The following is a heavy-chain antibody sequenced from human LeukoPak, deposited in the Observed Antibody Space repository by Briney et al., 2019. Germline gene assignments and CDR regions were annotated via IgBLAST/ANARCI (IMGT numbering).Heavy chain of an antibody. Sequence: HGGSLRLSCAASGFTVSSNYMSWVRQAPGKGLERVSVIYSGGSTYYADSVKGRFTISRDNSKNTLYLQMNSLRAEDTAVYYCAKDRGDIVVVVAATIFDYWGQGTLVTVSS. V-gene: IGHV3-66*01. CDR2: IYSGGST. D-gene: IGHD2-15*01. J-gene: IGHJ4*02. CDR1: GFTVSSNY. CDR3: AKDRGDIVVVVAATIFDY.